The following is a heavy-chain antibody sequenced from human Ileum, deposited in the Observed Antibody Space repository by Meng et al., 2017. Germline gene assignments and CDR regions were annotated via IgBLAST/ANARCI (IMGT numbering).Heavy chain of an antibody. J-gene: IGHJ5*02. Sequence: SQTPALTRAISGDTVSTHSAAWNWIRQSPARGLEWLGRTYYGSKWYYEYAVSGKSRMNSNPDNSNNQFTLVLNSVTPEDTAVYYCARGFHSSGWASWGQGTLVTVSS. CDR1: GDTVSTHSAA. CDR2: TYYGSKWYY. D-gene: IGHD6-19*01. CDR3: ARGFHSSGWAS. V-gene: IGHV6-1*01.